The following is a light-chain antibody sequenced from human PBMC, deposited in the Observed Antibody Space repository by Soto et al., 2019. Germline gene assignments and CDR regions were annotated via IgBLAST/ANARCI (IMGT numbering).Light chain of an antibody. V-gene: IGKV3-15*01. CDR1: QSVTNSY. CDR3: QQYNNWPIT. Sequence: EIVMTQSPVSLSVSPGERATLSCRASQSVTNSYLAWYQQKPGQAPRLLIYGASTRATGIPARFSGSGSGTEFTLTISSLQSEDFAVYSCQQYNNWPITFGQGTRLEIK. J-gene: IGKJ5*01. CDR2: GAS.